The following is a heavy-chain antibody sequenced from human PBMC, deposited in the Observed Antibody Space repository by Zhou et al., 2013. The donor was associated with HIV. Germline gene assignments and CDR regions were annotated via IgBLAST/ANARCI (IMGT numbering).Heavy chain of an antibody. J-gene: IGHJ6*03. Sequence: VQLVQPGTEVKKPGSSVKISCKASGGTFENHPISWVRQAPGQGLEWMGWISSFRGYTNYAQKFQGRVTVTTDTSTSTAYMELRDLRSDDTAVYYCARALSATWIGGGFFYMDVWGKGTTVTVS. D-gene: IGHD6-25*01. V-gene: IGHV1-18*01. CDR1: GGTFENHP. CDR2: ISSFRGYT. CDR3: ARALSATWIGGGFFYMDV.